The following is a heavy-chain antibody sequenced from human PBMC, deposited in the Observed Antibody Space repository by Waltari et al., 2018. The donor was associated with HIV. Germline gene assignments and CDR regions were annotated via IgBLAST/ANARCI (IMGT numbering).Heavy chain of an antibody. Sequence: QVQLQESGPGLVKPSETLSLTCAVSGYSISSGYYWGWIRQPPGKGLEWIGSIYQSGSTYYNPSLKSRVTRSVDTSKNQFSLKLSSVTAADTAVYDCASDPVGAGYGFDYWGQGTLVTVSS. V-gene: IGHV4-38-2*01. CDR2: IYQSGST. CDR1: GYSISSGYY. CDR3: ASDPVGAGYGFDY. D-gene: IGHD5-18*01. J-gene: IGHJ4*02.